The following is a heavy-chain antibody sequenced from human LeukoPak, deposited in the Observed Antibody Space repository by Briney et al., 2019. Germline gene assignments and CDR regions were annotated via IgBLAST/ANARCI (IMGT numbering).Heavy chain of an antibody. J-gene: IGHJ4*02. V-gene: IGHV3-23*01. CDR1: GFTFSSYA. CDR3: ANLYDWNYADY. CDR2: ISGSGGST. Sequence: GGSLRLSCAASGFTFSSYAMSWVRQAPGKGLEWVSAISGSGGSTYYADSVKGRFTISRDNSKNTLCLQMNSLRAEDTAVYYCANLYDWNYADYWGQGTLVTVSS. D-gene: IGHD1-7*01.